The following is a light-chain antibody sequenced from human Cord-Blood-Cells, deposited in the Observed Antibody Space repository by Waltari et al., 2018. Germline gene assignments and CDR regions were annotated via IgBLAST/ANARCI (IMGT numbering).Light chain of an antibody. J-gene: IGKJ1*01. Sequence: EIVMTQSPATLSVSPGERATLSCRASPSVSSNLAWYQHKPGQSPRLLIYGASTRATGIPARFSGSGSGTEFTLTISSLQSEDFAVYYCQQYNNWPPWTFGQGTKVEIK. V-gene: IGKV3-15*01. CDR2: GAS. CDR1: PSVSSN. CDR3: QQYNNWPPWT.